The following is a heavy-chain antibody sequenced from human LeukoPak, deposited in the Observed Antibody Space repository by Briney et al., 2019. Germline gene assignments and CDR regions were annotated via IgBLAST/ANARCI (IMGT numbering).Heavy chain of an antibody. CDR2: ISSSSTSI. CDR1: GFLFSDFIDHT. CDR3: AREFSVVGNFDY. D-gene: IGHD2-21*01. J-gene: IGHJ4*02. V-gene: IGHV3-21*01. Sequence: GGSLRLSCADSGFLFSDFIDHTMVWVRQAPGKGLEWVSYISSSSTSISYADSVRGRFSISRDNAQRSLYLHMNSLRDEDTAVYYCAREFSVVGNFDYWGRGTLVIVSS.